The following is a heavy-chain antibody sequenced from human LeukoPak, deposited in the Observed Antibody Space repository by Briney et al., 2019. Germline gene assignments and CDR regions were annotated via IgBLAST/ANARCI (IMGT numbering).Heavy chain of an antibody. CDR1: GFTFSIYA. CDR3: ATGTHNTIFGVVTSLGY. J-gene: IGHJ4*02. Sequence: GGSLRLSCAASGFTFSIYAMSWVRQAPGKGLEWVSAISGSGGTAYYADSVKGRFTISRDNSKNTLYLQMNSLRSEDTAVYYCATGTHNTIFGVVTSLGYWGQGTLVTVSS. CDR2: ISGSGGTA. V-gene: IGHV3-23*01. D-gene: IGHD3-3*01.